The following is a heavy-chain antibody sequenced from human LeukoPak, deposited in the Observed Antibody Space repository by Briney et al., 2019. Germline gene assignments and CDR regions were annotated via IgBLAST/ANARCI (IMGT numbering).Heavy chain of an antibody. CDR2: IWYDGSNK. V-gene: IGHV3-33*01. J-gene: IGHJ3*02. CDR1: GFTFSSYG. Sequence: PGGSLRLSCAASGFTFSSYGMHWVRQAPGKGLEWVAVIWYDGSNKYYADSVKGRFTISRDNSKNTLYLQMNSLRAEDTAVYYCAREIRSIVVVTAFDIWGQGTMVTVSS. D-gene: IGHD3-22*01. CDR3: AREIRSIVVVTAFDI.